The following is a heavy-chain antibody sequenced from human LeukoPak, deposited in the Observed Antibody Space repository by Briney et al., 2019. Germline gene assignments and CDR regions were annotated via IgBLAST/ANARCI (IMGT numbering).Heavy chain of an antibody. J-gene: IGHJ5*02. CDR2: IIPIFGTA. D-gene: IGHD2-2*02. V-gene: IGHV1-69*13. CDR3: ARDRPGRYCSSTSCYTASPFDP. Sequence: ASVKVSCKASRGTFSNYAISWVRQAPGQGLEWMGRIIPIFGTANYAQKFQGRVTITADESTSTAYMELSSLRSEDTAVYYCARDRPGRYCSSTSCYTASPFDPWGQGTLVIVSS. CDR1: RGTFSNYA.